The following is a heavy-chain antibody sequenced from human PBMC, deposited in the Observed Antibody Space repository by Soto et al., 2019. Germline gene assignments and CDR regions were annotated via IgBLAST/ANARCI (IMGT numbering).Heavy chain of an antibody. CDR1: GFPLSTYG. Sequence: EVQLLESGGGLVQPGGSVRLSCAASGFPLSTYGMTWVRQAPGKGLEWVSAITGTGGNTYYVDSVKGRFTVSRDNSKNMLYLQLNSLRGEDTAVYYCARIRGYYYGLDVWGQGTTVTVSS. CDR2: ITGTGGNT. CDR3: ARIRGYYYGLDV. V-gene: IGHV3-23*01. J-gene: IGHJ6*02.